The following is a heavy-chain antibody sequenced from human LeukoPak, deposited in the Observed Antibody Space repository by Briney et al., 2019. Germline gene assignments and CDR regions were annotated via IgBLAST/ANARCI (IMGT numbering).Heavy chain of an antibody. CDR3: ARGLSGSSY. V-gene: IGHV3-21*01. Sequence: GGSLRLSCPASGFTVSSNYMTWVRQAPGKGLEWVSSISSSSSYIYYADSVKGRFTISRDNAKNSLYLQMNSLRAEDTAVYYCARGLSGSSYWGQGTLVTVSS. CDR2: ISSSSSYI. D-gene: IGHD1-26*01. J-gene: IGHJ4*02. CDR1: GFTVSSNY.